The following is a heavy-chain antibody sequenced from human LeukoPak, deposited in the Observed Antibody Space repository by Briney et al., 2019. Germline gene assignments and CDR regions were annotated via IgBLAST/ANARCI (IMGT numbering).Heavy chain of an antibody. D-gene: IGHD6-13*01. Sequence: PTGGSLRLSCSASGFTFSTYAMHWVRQAPGKGLEYVSSISSNGAGTFYTDSVKGRFTISRDNSKNTLYLQMSSLTSDDTAIYYCVKGDRYSSSWLDYWGQGTLVTVSS. CDR2: ISSNGAGT. J-gene: IGHJ4*02. V-gene: IGHV3-64D*09. CDR3: VKGDRYSSSWLDY. CDR1: GFTFSTYA.